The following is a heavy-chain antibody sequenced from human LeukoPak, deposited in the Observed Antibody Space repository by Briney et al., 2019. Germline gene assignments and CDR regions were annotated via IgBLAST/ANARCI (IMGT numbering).Heavy chain of an antibody. CDR2: IKQDGSEK. D-gene: IGHD3-3*01. CDR3: ASGGQHLRFLEWSDY. J-gene: IGHJ4*02. Sequence: GGSLRLSCAASGFTFSSYWMSWVRQAPGKGLEWVANIKQDGSEKYYVDSVKGRFTISRDNAKNSLYLQMNSLRAEDTAVYYCASGGQHLRFLEWSDYWGQGTLVTVSS. V-gene: IGHV3-7*01. CDR1: GFTFSSYW.